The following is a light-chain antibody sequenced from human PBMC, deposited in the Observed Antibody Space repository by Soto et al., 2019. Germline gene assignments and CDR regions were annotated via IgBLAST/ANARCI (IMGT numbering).Light chain of an antibody. CDR2: RNS. J-gene: IGLJ2*01. CDR1: SSNIGSNY. Sequence: VVTQPPSASGPPGQRVTISCSGSSSNIGSNYVYWYQQLPGTVPQLLIYRNSERPSGVPDRFSGSKSGTSASLAISGLRSEDEADYYCAAWDDSLSGVVFGGGTKLTVL. V-gene: IGLV1-47*01. CDR3: AAWDDSLSGVV.